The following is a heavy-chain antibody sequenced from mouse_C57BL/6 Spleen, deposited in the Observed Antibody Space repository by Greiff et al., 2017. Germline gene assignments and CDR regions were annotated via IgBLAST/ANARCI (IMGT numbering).Heavy chain of an antibody. CDR3: ARWGLPGWYFDG. CDR1: GYTFTSYW. CDR2: IDPSDSYT. Sequence: QVQLQQPGAELVMPGASVKLSCKASGYTFTSYWMHWVKQRPGQGLEWIGEIDPSDSYTNYNQKFKGKSTLTVDKSSSTAYMQLSSLTSEDSAVYYCARWGLPGWYFDGWGTGTTVTVSS. J-gene: IGHJ1*03. V-gene: IGHV1-69*01. D-gene: IGHD6-2*01.